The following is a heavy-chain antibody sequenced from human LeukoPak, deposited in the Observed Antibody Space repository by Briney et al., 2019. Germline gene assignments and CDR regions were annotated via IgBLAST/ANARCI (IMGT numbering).Heavy chain of an antibody. CDR1: GGSISSYY. CDR3: ARETPCGGDCSSGRSFDC. J-gene: IGHJ4*02. D-gene: IGHD2-21*02. V-gene: IGHV4-4*07. Sequence: SETLSLTCTVSGGSISSYYWSWIRQPAGKGLEWIGRIYTSGSNNSNPSLKSRVSMTVDSSKNQFSLNLTSVTAADTAVYYCARETPCGGDCSSGRSFDCWGQGILVTVSS. CDR2: IYTSGSN.